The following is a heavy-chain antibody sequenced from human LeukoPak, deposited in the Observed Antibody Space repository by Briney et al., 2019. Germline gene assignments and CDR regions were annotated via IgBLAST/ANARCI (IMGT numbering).Heavy chain of an antibody. CDR3: ARSVVPAAQQSGLRYFDY. D-gene: IGHD2-2*01. CDR1: GFTFSNYT. J-gene: IGHJ4*02. Sequence: GGSLRLSCAASGFTFSNYTMNWVRQAPGKGLEWVSSISSSSSYICYADSVKGRFTISRDNAKNSLYLQMNSLRAEDTAVYYCARSVVPAAQQSGLRYFDYWGQGTLVTVSS. CDR2: ISSSSSYI. V-gene: IGHV3-21*01.